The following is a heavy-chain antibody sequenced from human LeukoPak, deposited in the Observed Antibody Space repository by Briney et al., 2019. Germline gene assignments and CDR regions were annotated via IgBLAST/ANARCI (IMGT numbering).Heavy chain of an antibody. J-gene: IGHJ5*02. Sequence: PGGSLRLSCAASGFTFSSYWMNWVRQAPGKGLEWVANIKQDGSEKYYVDSVKGRFTISRDNAKNSLYLQMNSLRAEDTAVYYCARDSRIAAATNNWFDPWGHGTLVIVSS. CDR1: GFTFSSYW. CDR2: IKQDGSEK. CDR3: ARDSRIAAATNNWFDP. D-gene: IGHD6-13*01. V-gene: IGHV3-7*03.